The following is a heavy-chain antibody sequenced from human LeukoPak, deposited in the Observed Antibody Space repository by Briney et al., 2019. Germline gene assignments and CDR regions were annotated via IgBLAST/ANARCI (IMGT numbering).Heavy chain of an antibody. V-gene: IGHV4-59*01. J-gene: IGHJ4*02. CDR3: ARGGDTATSPGYFDY. CDR2: IYYSGST. D-gene: IGHD4-17*01. CDR1: GGSISSYY. Sequence: SETLSLTCTVSGGSISSYYWSWIRQPPGKGLEWIGYIYYSGSTNYNPSLKNRVTISVDTSKNQFSLKLSSVTAADTAVYYCARGGDTATSPGYFDYWGQGTLVTVSS.